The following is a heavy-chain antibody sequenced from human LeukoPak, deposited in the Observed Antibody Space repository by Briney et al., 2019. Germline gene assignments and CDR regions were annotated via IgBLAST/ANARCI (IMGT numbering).Heavy chain of an antibody. CDR2: INHSGST. D-gene: IGHD2/OR15-2a*01. J-gene: IGHJ5*02. CDR1: GGSFSGYY. CDR3: SRRLTQYDFLHP. V-gene: IGHV4-34*01. Sequence: TSETLSLTCAVYGGSFSGYYWSWIRQPPGKGLEWIGEINHSGSTNYNPSLKSRVTISVDTSKNQFSLHLNSVTPEDTAVYYCSRRLTQYDFLHPWGQGILVTVSS.